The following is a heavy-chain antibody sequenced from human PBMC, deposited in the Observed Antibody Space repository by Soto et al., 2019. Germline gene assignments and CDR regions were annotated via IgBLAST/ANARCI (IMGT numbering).Heavy chain of an antibody. V-gene: IGHV4-34*01. Sequence: SETLSLTCAVYGGSFSGYYWSWIRQPPGKGLEWIGEINHSRSTNYNPSLKSRVTISVDTSKNQFSLKLSSVTAADTAVYYCARGVRFLKYYGMDVWGQGTTVTVS. CDR1: GGSFSGYY. CDR2: INHSRST. J-gene: IGHJ6*02. D-gene: IGHD3-3*01. CDR3: ARGVRFLKYYGMDV.